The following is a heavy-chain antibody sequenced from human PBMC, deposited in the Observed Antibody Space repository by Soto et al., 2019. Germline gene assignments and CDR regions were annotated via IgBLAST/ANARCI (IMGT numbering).Heavy chain of an antibody. D-gene: IGHD3-9*01. CDR3: ARDHLQDYDILTGVSDY. CDR2: ISYDGSNK. J-gene: IGHJ4*02. Sequence: GGSLRLSCAASGFTLSSYAMHWVRQAPGKGLEWVAVISYDGSNKYYADSVKGRFTISRDNSKNTLYLQMNSLRAEDTAVYYCARDHLQDYDILTGVSDYWGQGTLVTVSS. V-gene: IGHV3-30-3*01. CDR1: GFTLSSYA.